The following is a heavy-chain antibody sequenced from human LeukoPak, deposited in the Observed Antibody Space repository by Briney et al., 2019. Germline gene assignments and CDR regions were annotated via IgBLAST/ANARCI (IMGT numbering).Heavy chain of an antibody. CDR1: GGSISSYY. Sequence: SETLSLTCTVYGGSISSYYWSWIRQPPGKGLEWIGYIYYSGSTNYNPSLKSRVTISVDTSKNQFSLKLSSVTAADTAVYYCATYDFWSGYSDYWGQGTLVTVSS. CDR2: IYYSGST. V-gene: IGHV4-59*08. D-gene: IGHD3-3*01. J-gene: IGHJ4*02. CDR3: ATYDFWSGYSDY.